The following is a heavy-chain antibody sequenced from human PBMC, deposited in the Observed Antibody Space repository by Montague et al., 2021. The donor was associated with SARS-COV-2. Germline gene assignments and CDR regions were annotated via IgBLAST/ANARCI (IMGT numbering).Heavy chain of an antibody. CDR3: ARKEMRYSSIWSTGGNWFDP. Sequence: SDTLSLTRTLSGGSISSSSYYWGWIRQPPGKGLEWIGSIYYSGSTYYNPSLKSRVTISVDTTQNQFSLKLSSVTAADTAVYYCARKEMRYSSIWSTGGNWFDPWGQGTLVTVSS. CDR2: IYYSGST. CDR1: GGSISSSSYY. D-gene: IGHD6-13*01. J-gene: IGHJ5*02. V-gene: IGHV4-39*01.